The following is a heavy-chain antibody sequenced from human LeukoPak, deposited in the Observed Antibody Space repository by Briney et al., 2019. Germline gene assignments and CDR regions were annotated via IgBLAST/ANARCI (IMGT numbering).Heavy chain of an antibody. D-gene: IGHD2-2*02. Sequence: SQTLSLTCTVSGSSISSGDYYWSWIRQPPGKGLEWIGYIYYSGNTYYNPSLKSRVTISIDTSKNQFSLKLSSVTAADTAVYYCGRAIRGYCSNTSCYMVDGVDYWGQGTLVTVSS. CDR2: IYYSGNT. J-gene: IGHJ4*02. CDR3: GRAIRGYCSNTSCYMVDGVDY. V-gene: IGHV4-30-4*08. CDR1: GSSISSGDYY.